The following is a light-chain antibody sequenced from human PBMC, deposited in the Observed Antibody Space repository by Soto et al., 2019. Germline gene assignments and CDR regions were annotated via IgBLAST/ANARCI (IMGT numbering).Light chain of an antibody. CDR2: AEY. V-gene: IGKV1-39*01. Sequence: DSHMTQSPSSLAASVGYRFTITCRSIQSISSYLNWYQQKPGKALKLLIYAEYSLQSGVQSRFSGSGSGTDLTLTISSMQPEDFATYYCQQSYSTPHTFGQGTKVDI. J-gene: IGKJ2*01. CDR3: QQSYSTPHT. CDR1: QSISSY.